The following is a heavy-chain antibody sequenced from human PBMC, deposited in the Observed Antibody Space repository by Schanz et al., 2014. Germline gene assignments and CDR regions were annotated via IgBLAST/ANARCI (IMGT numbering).Heavy chain of an antibody. Sequence: VQLVESGGGVVQPGGSLRLSCAASGFTFTNLGMHWVRRAPGKGLEWVAFIRYDGSNQYYADSVKGRFTTSRDNSKNTMYLQMNSLRAEDTAVYYCVKDLQRELLRDDHYYGMDVWGQGTTVTVSS. D-gene: IGHD1-26*01. CDR1: GFTFTNLG. J-gene: IGHJ6*02. V-gene: IGHV3-30*02. CDR3: VKDLQRELLRDDHYYGMDV. CDR2: IRYDGSNQ.